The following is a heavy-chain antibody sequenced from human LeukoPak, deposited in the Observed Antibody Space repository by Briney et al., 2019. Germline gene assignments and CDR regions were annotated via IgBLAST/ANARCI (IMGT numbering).Heavy chain of an antibody. V-gene: IGHV4-59*01. CDR1: GGSISSYY. Sequence: SETLSLTCTVSGGSISSYYRSWIRQPPGKGLEWIGYIYYSGSTNYNPSLKSRVTISVDTSKNQFSLKLSSVTAADTAVYYCAREDYYGSGRIGYWGQGTLVTVSS. D-gene: IGHD3-10*01. CDR2: IYYSGST. CDR3: AREDYYGSGRIGY. J-gene: IGHJ4*02.